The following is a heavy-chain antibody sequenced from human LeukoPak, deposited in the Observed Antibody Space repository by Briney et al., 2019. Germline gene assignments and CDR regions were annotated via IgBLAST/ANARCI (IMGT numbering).Heavy chain of an antibody. V-gene: IGHV3-48*01. CDR1: GFTFSSYS. CDR2: ISSSSSTI. CDR3: ARDLPTIFGAGVRWENGMDV. Sequence: GGSLRLSCAASGFTFSSYSMNWVRQAPGKGLEWVSYISSSSSTIYYADSVKGRFTISRDNAKNSLYLQMNSLRAEDTAVYYCARDLPTIFGAGVRWENGMDVWGQGTTVTVSS. J-gene: IGHJ6*02. D-gene: IGHD3-3*01.